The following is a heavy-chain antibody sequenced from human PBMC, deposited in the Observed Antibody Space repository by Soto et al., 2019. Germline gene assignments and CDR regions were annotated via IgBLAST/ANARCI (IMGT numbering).Heavy chain of an antibody. CDR2: ISGSGGAT. CDR1: GFTFTSFA. CDR3: ALGEWLSTSYFNF. Sequence: PGGSLRLSCAASGFTFTSFAVSWVRQAPGKGLEWVSAISGSGGATYYADSVKGRFTVSRDNSRNTVYLQVDSLRVEDTAVYHCALGEWLSTSYFNFWGQGTLVTVSS. V-gene: IGHV3-23*01. J-gene: IGHJ4*02. D-gene: IGHD3-3*01.